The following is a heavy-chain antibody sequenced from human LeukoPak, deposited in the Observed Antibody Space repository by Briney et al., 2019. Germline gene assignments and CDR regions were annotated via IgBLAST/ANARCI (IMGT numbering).Heavy chain of an antibody. V-gene: IGHV3-7*01. Sequence: GGSLRLSCAASGFSFNYFWMSWVRQAPGKGLEWVTNIKQDGTEKYYADSVKGRFTISRDNAKKSLYLQMNSLRAEDTAVYYCARDAEVGTLFGVLSRYNWFDPWGQGALVTVSS. CDR1: GFSFNYFW. CDR3: ARDAEVGTLFGVLSRYNWFDP. CDR2: IKQDGTEK. J-gene: IGHJ5*02. D-gene: IGHD3-3*01.